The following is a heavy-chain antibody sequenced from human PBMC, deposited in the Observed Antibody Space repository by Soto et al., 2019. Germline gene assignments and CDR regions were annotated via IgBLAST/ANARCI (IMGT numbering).Heavy chain of an antibody. CDR3: ARERFENWFDP. J-gene: IGHJ5*02. D-gene: IGHD3-10*01. V-gene: IGHV4-30-4*01. CDR2: IYYSGST. CDR1: GGSISSGDYY. Sequence: SETLSLTCTVSGGSISSGDYYWSWIRQPPGKGLEWIGYIYYSGSTYYNPSLKSRVTISVDTSKNQFSLKLSSVTAADTAVYYCARERFENWFDPWGQGTLVTVSS.